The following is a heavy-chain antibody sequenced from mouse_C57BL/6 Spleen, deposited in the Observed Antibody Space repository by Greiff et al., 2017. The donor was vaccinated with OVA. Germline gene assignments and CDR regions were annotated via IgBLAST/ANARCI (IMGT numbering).Heavy chain of an antibody. Sequence: EVQVVESGGDLVKPGGSLKLSCAASGFTFSSYGMSWVRQTPDKRLEWVATISSGGSYTYYPDSVKGRFTISRDNAKNTLYLQMSSLKSEDTARYYCARQGGSLYYAMDYWGQGTSVTVSS. V-gene: IGHV5-6*01. D-gene: IGHD6-2*01. CDR2: ISSGGSYT. CDR3: ARQGGSLYYAMDY. J-gene: IGHJ4*01. CDR1: GFTFSSYG.